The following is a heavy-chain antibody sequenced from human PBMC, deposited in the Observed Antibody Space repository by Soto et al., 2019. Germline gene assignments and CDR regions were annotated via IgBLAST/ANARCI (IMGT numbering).Heavy chain of an antibody. D-gene: IGHD2-15*01. CDR1: GDSVSSNSAA. Sequence: PSQTLSLTCAISGDSVSSNSAAWNWIRQSPSRGLEWLGRTYYRSKWYNDYAVSVKSRITINPDTSKNQFSLQLNSVTPEDTAVYYCAGAYCSGGSCRAWSSWFDPSGQGTLVTISS. CDR2: TYYRSKWYN. CDR3: AGAYCSGGSCRAWSSWFDP. V-gene: IGHV6-1*01. J-gene: IGHJ5*02.